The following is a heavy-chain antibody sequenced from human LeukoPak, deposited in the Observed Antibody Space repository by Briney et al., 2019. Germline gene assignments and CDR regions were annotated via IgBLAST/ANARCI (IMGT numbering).Heavy chain of an antibody. CDR2: IYSGGST. D-gene: IGHD5-18*01. J-gene: IGHJ4*02. Sequence: GGSLRLSCAASGFTVSSNYMSWVRQAPGKGLEWVSVIYSGGSTYYADSVKGRFTISRDNSKNTLYLQMNSLRAEDTAVYYCARGADTAMVSFNYWGQGTLVTVSS. V-gene: IGHV3-66*01. CDR3: ARGADTAMVSFNY. CDR1: GFTVSSNY.